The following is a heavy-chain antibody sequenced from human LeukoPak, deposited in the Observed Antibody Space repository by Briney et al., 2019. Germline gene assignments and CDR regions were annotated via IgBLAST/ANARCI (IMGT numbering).Heavy chain of an antibody. V-gene: IGHV3-7*01. Sequence: QSGGSPRLSCAASGFTFSTYWMSWVRQAPGKGLEWVANIKEDGSEKYYGDSVKGRFTISRDNAKNSLYLQMNSLRAEDTAVYYCARDSSGYQWGQGTLVTVSS. CDR2: IKEDGSEK. CDR1: GFTFSTYW. CDR3: ARDSSGYQ. D-gene: IGHD5-12*01. J-gene: IGHJ4*02.